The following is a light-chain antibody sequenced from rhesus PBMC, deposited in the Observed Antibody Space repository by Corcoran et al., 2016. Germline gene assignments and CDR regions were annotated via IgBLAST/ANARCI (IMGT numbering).Light chain of an antibody. Sequence: DIQMTQSPSSLSASVGDRVTITCRASQGINTYLNWYQQKPGKTPKRLIYGVSSLESGVPSRFSGSGSGTDVTLTISSLQPEDFATYYCLQYNSDPLTFGGGTKVEIK. V-gene: IGKV1-43*02. CDR1: QGINTY. CDR2: GVS. J-gene: IGKJ4*01. CDR3: LQYNSDPLT.